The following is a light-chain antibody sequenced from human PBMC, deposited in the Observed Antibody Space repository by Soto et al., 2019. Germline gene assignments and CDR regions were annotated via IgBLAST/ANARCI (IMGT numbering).Light chain of an antibody. Sequence: EIVLTQSPGTLSLSPGERATLSCRASQSVSSSFLAWYQQKPGQAPRLLIYGASTRATGIPDRFSGSGSGTDFTLTISRIEPEDFAVYYCQQYGDSPLTFGPGTKVDI. J-gene: IGKJ3*01. CDR2: GAS. CDR1: QSVSSSF. CDR3: QQYGDSPLT. V-gene: IGKV3-20*01.